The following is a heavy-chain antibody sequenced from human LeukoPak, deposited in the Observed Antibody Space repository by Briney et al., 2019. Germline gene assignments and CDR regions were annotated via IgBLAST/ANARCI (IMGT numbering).Heavy chain of an antibody. D-gene: IGHD3-22*01. CDR1: GFTFSHYA. J-gene: IGHJ4*02. CDR3: AKDSRGYFRPSDY. CDR2: IGGGGESP. Sequence: GGSLRLSCAGSGFTFSHYAMNWVRQAPGRGLEWVSSIGGGGESPCYAASVEGRFTISRDNSKNTLYLQMNSLRAEDTAIYFCAKDSRGYFRPSDYWGQGTLVTVSP. V-gene: IGHV3-23*01.